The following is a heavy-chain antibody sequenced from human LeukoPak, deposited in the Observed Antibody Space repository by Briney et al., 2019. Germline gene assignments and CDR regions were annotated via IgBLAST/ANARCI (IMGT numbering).Heavy chain of an antibody. CDR2: IYYSGST. CDR1: GGSISKSNYY. J-gene: IGHJ4*02. Sequence: PSETLSLTCTVSGGSISKSNYYWGWIRQPPGKGLEWIGNIYYSGSTYYNPSLKSRVTISVDTSKNQFSLKLSSVTAADTAVYYCARGGYSYGQRIDYWGQGTLVTVSS. D-gene: IGHD5-18*01. V-gene: IGHV4-39*01. CDR3: ARGGYSYGQRIDY.